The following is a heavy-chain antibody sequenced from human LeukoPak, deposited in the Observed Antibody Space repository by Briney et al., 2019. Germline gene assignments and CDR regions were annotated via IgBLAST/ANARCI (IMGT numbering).Heavy chain of an antibody. D-gene: IGHD1-1*01. J-gene: IGHJ4*02. Sequence: SETLSLTCTVSGGSISSYYRSWIRQPPGKGLEWIGYIYYSGTTNYNPSLKSRVTISIDTSKNQFSLKLNSVTAADTAVYFCARGKPLEPLDYWGQGTLVTVSS. CDR2: IYYSGTT. V-gene: IGHV4-59*01. CDR3: ARGKPLEPLDY. CDR1: GGSISSYY.